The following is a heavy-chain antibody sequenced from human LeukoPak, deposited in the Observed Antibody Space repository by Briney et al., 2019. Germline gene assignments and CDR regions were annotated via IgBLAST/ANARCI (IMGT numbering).Heavy chain of an antibody. CDR2: ISYDGSNK. CDR1: GFTFSSYA. D-gene: IGHD3-22*01. V-gene: IGHV3-30-3*01. Sequence: PGGSLRLSCAASGFTFSSYAMHWVRQAPGKGLEWVAVISYDGSNKYYADSVKGRFTISRDNSKNTLYLQMNSLRAEDTAVYYCARDSDSSGYYRTHRASGYFDYWGQGTLVTVSS. CDR3: ARDSDSSGYYRTHRASGYFDY. J-gene: IGHJ4*02.